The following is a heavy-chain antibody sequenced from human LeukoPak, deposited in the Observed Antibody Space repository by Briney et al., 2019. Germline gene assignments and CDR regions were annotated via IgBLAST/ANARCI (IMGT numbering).Heavy chain of an antibody. CDR1: GYNFISYY. V-gene: IGHV1-46*01. Sequence: ASVKVSCKASGYNFISYYMHWVRQAPGQGLEWMGIINPSGGSTSYAQKFQDRVTMTRDTSTSTVYMELSSLKSEDTAVYYCATGYTYDYSLYWGQGTLVTVSS. D-gene: IGHD5-18*01. CDR3: ATGYTYDYSLY. J-gene: IGHJ4*02. CDR2: INPSGGST.